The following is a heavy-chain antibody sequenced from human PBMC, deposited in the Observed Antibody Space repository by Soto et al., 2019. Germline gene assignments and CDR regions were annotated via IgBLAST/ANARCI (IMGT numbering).Heavy chain of an antibody. CDR3: ARIFSYYYDSSGYSPDAFDI. Sequence: GGSLRLSCAASGFTFSNYAMHWVRQAPGKGLELVAVISYDGSTEYYADSVKGRFTISRDNAKNSLYRQMNSLRAEDTAVYYCARIFSYYYDSSGYSPDAFDIGGQGTMVTVSS. V-gene: IGHV3-30*04. D-gene: IGHD3-22*01. CDR2: ISYDGSTE. J-gene: IGHJ3*02. CDR1: GFTFSNYA.